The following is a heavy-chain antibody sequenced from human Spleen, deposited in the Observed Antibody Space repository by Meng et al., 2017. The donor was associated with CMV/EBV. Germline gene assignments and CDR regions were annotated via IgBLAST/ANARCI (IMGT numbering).Heavy chain of an antibody. CDR3: ARDSIFGIVTARGFNWFDP. CDR1: FSTYG. CDR2: IWHDGTKI. J-gene: IGHJ5*02. D-gene: IGHD3-3*01. Sequence: FSTYGMHWVRQAPGKGLEWVADIWHDGTKINYGDSVKGRFIVSRDNSKRTGYLQMNSLRADDTAVYYCARDSIFGIVTARGFNWFDPWGRGTLVTVSS. V-gene: IGHV3-33*01.